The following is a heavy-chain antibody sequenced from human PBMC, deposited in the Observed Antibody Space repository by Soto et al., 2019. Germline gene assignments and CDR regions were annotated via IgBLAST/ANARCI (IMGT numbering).Heavy chain of an antibody. CDR1: GYTFTSYG. Sequence: GASVKVSCKASGYTFTSYGISWVRQAPGQGREWMGWISAYNGNTNYAQKLQGRVTMTTDTSTSTAYMELRSLRSDDTAVYYCARVKDYYDSSGYYLGYYYGMDVWGQGTTVTVSS. J-gene: IGHJ6*02. D-gene: IGHD3-22*01. CDR3: ARVKDYYDSSGYYLGYYYGMDV. CDR2: ISAYNGNT. V-gene: IGHV1-18*01.